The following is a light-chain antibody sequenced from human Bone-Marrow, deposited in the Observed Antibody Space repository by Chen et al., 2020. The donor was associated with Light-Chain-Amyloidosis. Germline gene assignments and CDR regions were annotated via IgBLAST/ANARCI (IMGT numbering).Light chain of an antibody. CDR2: EVT. CDR3: GSYAGSRTRV. Sequence: QSALAQPASVSGSPGQSITISCTGTSRDVGTYNLVSWYQQHPGRAPKLMIYEVTKRPSGVSDRLYGSKAGNTASLTISGLQAEEEADFYCGSYAGSRTRVFGGGTKLTVL. J-gene: IGLJ3*02. V-gene: IGLV2-23*02. CDR1: SRDVGTYNL.